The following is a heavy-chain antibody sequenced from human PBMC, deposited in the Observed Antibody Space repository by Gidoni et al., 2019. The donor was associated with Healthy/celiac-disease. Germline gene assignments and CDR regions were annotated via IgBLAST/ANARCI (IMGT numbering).Heavy chain of an antibody. CDR3: ARKGTVAGWFDP. V-gene: IGHV1-69*06. D-gene: IGHD6-19*01. J-gene: IGHJ5*02. CDR1: GGTFSSYD. Sequence: QVQLVQSGAEVKKPGSSVKVSCKASGGTFSSYDISWVRQAPGKGLEWMGGIIPIFGTANYAQESQGRVTITADKSTSTAYMELSSLRSEDTAVYYCARKGTVAGWFDPWGQGTLVTVSS. CDR2: IIPIFGTA.